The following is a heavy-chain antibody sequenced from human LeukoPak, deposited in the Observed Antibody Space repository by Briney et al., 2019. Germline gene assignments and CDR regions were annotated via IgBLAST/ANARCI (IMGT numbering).Heavy chain of an antibody. CDR3: AKHVRTSVWFFDS. V-gene: IGHV3-23*01. J-gene: IGHJ4*02. CDR2: ISWSSLTT. D-gene: IGHD6-19*01. Sequence: GSLRLSCAASGFTFSNYALSWVRQAPGRGLEWVSLISWSSLTTEYADSVKGRFTVSRDNSKNTLSLQMNSLNADDTAVYYCAKHVRTSVWFFDSWGQGTLVTVSS. CDR1: GFTFSNYA.